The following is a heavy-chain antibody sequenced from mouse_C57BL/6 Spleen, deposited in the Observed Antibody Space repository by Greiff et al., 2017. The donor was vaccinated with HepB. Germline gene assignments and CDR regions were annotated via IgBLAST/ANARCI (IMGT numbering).Heavy chain of an antibody. CDR1: GYSITSGYY. CDR3: ARAANWEYYAMDY. Sequence: DVKLQESGPGLVKPSQSLSLTCSVTGYSITSGYYWNWIRQFPGNKLEWMGYISYDGSNNYNPSLKNRISITRDTSKNQFFLKLNSVTTEDTATYYCARAANWEYYAMDYWGQGTSVTVSS. J-gene: IGHJ4*01. V-gene: IGHV3-6*01. CDR2: ISYDGSN. D-gene: IGHD4-1*01.